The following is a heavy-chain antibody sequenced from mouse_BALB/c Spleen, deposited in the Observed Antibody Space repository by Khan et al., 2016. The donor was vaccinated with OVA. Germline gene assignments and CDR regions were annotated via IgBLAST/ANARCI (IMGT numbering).Heavy chain of an antibody. J-gene: IGHJ3*01. CDR3: ARSTYRYAFAY. D-gene: IGHD2-14*01. CDR1: GDSITSGY. Sequence: EVQLQESGPSLVKPSPTLSLTCSVTGDSITSGYRSWIRKFPGNKLEYMGYMISTGYTDYYPPIKSRLAISRHTSKNQNYLQLKSVTTEDTATYYCARSTYRYAFAYWGQGTLVTVSA. CDR2: MISTGYT. V-gene: IGHV3-8*02.